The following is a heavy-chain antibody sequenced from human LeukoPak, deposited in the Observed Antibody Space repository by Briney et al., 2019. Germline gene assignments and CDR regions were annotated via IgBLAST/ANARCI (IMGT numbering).Heavy chain of an antibody. CDR3: AGGVTTGDY. Sequence: GGSLRLSCEASGFNFRNSAMHWLRQAPGKGLEWVAVISYDGSNKYYADSVKGRFTLSRDNSKNTLYLQMDSLRAEDTAVYYCAGGVTTGDYWGQGTLVTVSS. D-gene: IGHD4-17*01. CDR2: ISYDGSNK. J-gene: IGHJ4*02. V-gene: IGHV3-30-3*01. CDR1: GFNFRNSA.